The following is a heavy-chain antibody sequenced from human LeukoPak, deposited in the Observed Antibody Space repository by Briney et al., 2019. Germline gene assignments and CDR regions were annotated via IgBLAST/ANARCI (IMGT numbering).Heavy chain of an antibody. CDR1: GFTFSSSG. V-gene: IGHV3-30*02. J-gene: IGHJ4*02. CDR2: IRYGGSNK. Sequence: GGSLRLSCAASGFTFSSSGMHWVRQAPGKGLEWMAFIRYGGSNKYYADSVKGRFTISRDNSKNTLYLQMNSLRAEDTAVYYCAKDSGYYAGYFDYWGQGTLVSVPS. D-gene: IGHD3-22*01. CDR3: AKDSGYYAGYFDY.